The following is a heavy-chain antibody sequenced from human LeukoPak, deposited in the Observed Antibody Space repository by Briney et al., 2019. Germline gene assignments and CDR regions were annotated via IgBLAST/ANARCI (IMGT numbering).Heavy chain of an antibody. CDR1: GFTFSSYS. D-gene: IGHD1-14*01. Sequence: GGSLRLSCAASGFTFSSYSMNWVRQAPGKGPEWVSSISSSSSYIYYADSVKGRFTISRDNAKNSLYLQMNSLRAEDTAVYYCASYRGTDDAFDIWGQGTMVTVSS. CDR2: ISSSSSYI. CDR3: ASYRGTDDAFDI. V-gene: IGHV3-21*01. J-gene: IGHJ3*02.